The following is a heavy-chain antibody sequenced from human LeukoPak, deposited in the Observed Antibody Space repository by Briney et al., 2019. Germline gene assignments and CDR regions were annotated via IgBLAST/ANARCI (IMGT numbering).Heavy chain of an antibody. CDR2: ISSSSSTI. J-gene: IGHJ3*02. CDR3: ARRVVTATAHDVFDI. Sequence: GGSLRLSCAASGFTFSSYSMNWVRQAPGKGLEWVSYISSSSSTIYYADSVKGRFTISRDNSKNALYLQMNSLRVEDTAVYYCARRVVTATAHDVFDIWGQGTMVTVSS. CDR1: GFTFSSYS. D-gene: IGHD2-21*02. V-gene: IGHV3-48*01.